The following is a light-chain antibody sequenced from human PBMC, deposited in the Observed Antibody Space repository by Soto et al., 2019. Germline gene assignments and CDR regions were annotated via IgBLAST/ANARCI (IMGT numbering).Light chain of an antibody. CDR1: SSDVGGYNY. V-gene: IGLV2-14*01. Sequence: QSALTQPASVSGSPGQSITISCTGTSSDVGGYNYVSWYQQYPGKAPKLMISEVTNRPSGVSNRFSGSKSGNTASLTISGLQAEDEADYYCCSSTSTTTHGMFGGGTKVTVL. J-gene: IGLJ3*02. CDR2: EVT. CDR3: CSSTSTTTHGM.